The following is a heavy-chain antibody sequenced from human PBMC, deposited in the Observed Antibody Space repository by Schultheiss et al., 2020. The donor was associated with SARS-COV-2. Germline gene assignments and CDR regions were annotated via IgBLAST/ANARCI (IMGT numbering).Heavy chain of an antibody. J-gene: IGHJ6*02. CDR2: INHSGST. V-gene: IGHV4-34*01. CDR3: ARSDAVAGTYYYGMDV. D-gene: IGHD6-19*01. CDR1: GGSFSGYY. Sequence: SETLSLTCAVYGGSFSGYYWSWIRQPPGKGLEWIGEINHSGSTNYNPSFKSRVTISVDTSKNQFSLKLSSVTAADTAVYYCARSDAVAGTYYYGMDVWGLGSLATVSS.